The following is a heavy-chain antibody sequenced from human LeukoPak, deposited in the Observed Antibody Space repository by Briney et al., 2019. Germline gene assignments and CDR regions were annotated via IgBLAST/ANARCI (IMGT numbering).Heavy chain of an antibody. J-gene: IGHJ5*02. CDR1: GGSISSYY. D-gene: IGHD3-16*01. Sequence: SETLSLTCTVSGGSISSYYWSWIRQSPGKGLEWIGYIYYSGSTNYNPSLKSRVTISVDTSKNQSSLKLSSVTAADTAVYYCARHLGEDWFDPWGQGTLVTVSS. V-gene: IGHV4-59*08. CDR3: ARHLGEDWFDP. CDR2: IYYSGST.